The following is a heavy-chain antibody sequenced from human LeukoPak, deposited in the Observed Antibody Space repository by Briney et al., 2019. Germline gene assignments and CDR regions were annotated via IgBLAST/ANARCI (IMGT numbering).Heavy chain of an antibody. CDR2: ISSNGGRT. CDR3: ARQAPTLRNYFNY. J-gene: IGHJ4*02. V-gene: IGHV3-64*01. Sequence: XXVRQAPXXXLEYVSAISSNGGRTYYANSVKGRFTISRDNSKNTLYLQMGSLRAEDMAVYYCARQAPTLRNYFNYWGQGTLVTVSS.